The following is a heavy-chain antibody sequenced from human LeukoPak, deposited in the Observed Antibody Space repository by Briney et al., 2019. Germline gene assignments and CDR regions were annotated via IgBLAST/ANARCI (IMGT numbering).Heavy chain of an antibody. CDR3: ARPFRPYYDFWSGYYTGGFDY. D-gene: IGHD3-3*01. CDR2: INPNSGGT. V-gene: IGHV1-2*02. CDR1: GYTFTGYY. J-gene: IGHJ4*02. Sequence: ASVKVSCKASGYTFTGYYMHWVRQAPGQGLEWMGWINPNSGGTNYAQKFQGRVTMTRDTSISTAYMELSRLRSDDTAVYYCARPFRPYYDFWSGYYTGGFDYWGQGTLVTVSS.